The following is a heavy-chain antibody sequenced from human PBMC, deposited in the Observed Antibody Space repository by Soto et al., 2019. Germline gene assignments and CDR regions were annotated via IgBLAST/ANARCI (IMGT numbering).Heavy chain of an antibody. J-gene: IGHJ4*02. CDR1: GGSINNHY. V-gene: IGHV4-59*11. D-gene: IGHD2-21*01. CDR2: VYDYGIT. Sequence: VQLQESGPGLVKPSETLSLPCTVSGGSINNHYWSCLQQPPGQGLAWLGYVYDYGITNYNPSLKCRVTMSLDTRQSPLSLNLSSLTTADTCRYDCTRHNWYSEYCAQRTLVTVAS. CDR3: TRHNWYSEY.